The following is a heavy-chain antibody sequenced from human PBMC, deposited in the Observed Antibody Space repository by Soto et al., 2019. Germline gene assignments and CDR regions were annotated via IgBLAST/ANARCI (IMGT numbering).Heavy chain of an antibody. D-gene: IGHD3-3*01. CDR1: GYTFTSYD. V-gene: IGHV1-8*01. Sequence: VASVKVSCKASGYTFTSYDINWVRQATGQGLEWMGWMNPNSGNTGYAQKFQGRVTMTRNTSISTAYMELSSLRSEDTAVYYCAAYDFWSGYPIYGLDVWGQGTTVTVSS. CDR2: MNPNSGNT. CDR3: AAYDFWSGYPIYGLDV. J-gene: IGHJ6*02.